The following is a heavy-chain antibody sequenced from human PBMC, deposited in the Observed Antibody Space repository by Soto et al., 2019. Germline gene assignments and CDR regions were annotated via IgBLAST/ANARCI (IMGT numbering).Heavy chain of an antibody. D-gene: IGHD5-12*01. CDR1: DDSINSDKDY. Sequence: TLSLTCSVSDDSINSDKDYWGWIRQPPGKGLEWIGSIYYRGNAYYNLSLQTRVTISLDKSKSQFSLKLNSVTAADSAVYFCARLEGLATISYYFDFWGPGALVTVSS. J-gene: IGHJ4*02. CDR3: ARLEGLATISYYFDF. V-gene: IGHV4-39*01. CDR2: IYYRGNA.